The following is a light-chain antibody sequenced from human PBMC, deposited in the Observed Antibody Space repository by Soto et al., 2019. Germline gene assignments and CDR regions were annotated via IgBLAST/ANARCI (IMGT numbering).Light chain of an antibody. J-gene: IGLJ1*01. Sequence: ALTQPASVSGSPGQSITISCTGTSSDVGSYNYVSWYQQDPGKAPKLIFYDVSNRPSGVSDRFSVSKSGNTASLTISNLQAEDEAAYYCSSYTNSGTYVFGTGTKVTVL. V-gene: IGLV2-14*01. CDR2: DVS. CDR3: SSYTNSGTYV. CDR1: SSDVGSYNY.